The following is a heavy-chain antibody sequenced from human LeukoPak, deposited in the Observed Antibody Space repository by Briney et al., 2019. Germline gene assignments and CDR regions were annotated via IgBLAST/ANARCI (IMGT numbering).Heavy chain of an antibody. V-gene: IGHV3-74*01. CDR3: ARGDCSGGSCYLSLTTIDY. CDR1: GFTFSRYW. J-gene: IGHJ4*02. CDR2: INSDGSNT. D-gene: IGHD2-15*01. Sequence: QSGGSLRLSCAASGFTFSRYWMYWVRQAPGKGLMWVSRINSDGSNTSYADSVKGRFTISRDNAKNTLYLQMNSLRAEDTAVYYCARGDCSGGSCYLSLTTIDYWGQGTLVTVSS.